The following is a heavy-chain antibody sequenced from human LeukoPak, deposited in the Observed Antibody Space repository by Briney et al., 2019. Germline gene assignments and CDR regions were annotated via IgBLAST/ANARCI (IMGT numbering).Heavy chain of an antibody. Sequence: SETLSLTCTVSGGSISSYYWSWIRQPPGKGLEWIGYIYYSGSTNYNPSLKSRVTISVDTSKNQYSLKLSSVTAADTAVYYCARVSAVLRFLEWGIDAFHIWGQGTMVTVSS. J-gene: IGHJ3*02. CDR3: ARVSAVLRFLEWGIDAFHI. CDR2: IYYSGST. D-gene: IGHD3-3*01. CDR1: GGSISSYY. V-gene: IGHV4-59*01.